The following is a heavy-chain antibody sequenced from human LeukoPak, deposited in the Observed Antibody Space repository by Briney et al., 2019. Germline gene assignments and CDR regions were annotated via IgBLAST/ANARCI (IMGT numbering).Heavy chain of an antibody. Sequence: GGSLRLSCAASGFTFSTYWMTWVRQAPGKGLEGVANIKQDGSEKYYVDSVKGRFTISRDNAKNSLYLQMNSLRAEDTAVYYCAREGTDCSSTSCYTGAFDIWGQGTMVTVSS. D-gene: IGHD2-2*02. CDR1: GFTFSTYW. CDR2: IKQDGSEK. V-gene: IGHV3-7*03. J-gene: IGHJ3*02. CDR3: AREGTDCSSTSCYTGAFDI.